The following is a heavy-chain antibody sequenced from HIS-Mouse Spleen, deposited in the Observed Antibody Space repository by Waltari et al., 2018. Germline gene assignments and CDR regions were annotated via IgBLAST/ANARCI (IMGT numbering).Heavy chain of an antibody. CDR2: IYSSGST. CDR3: AREGGSYL. D-gene: IGHD1-26*01. Sequence: QLQLQESGPGLVKPSETLSLTCTVSGGSIRRSSYYWGWIRQPPGKGLEWIGSIYSSGSTYYNPSLKSRVTISVDTSKNQFSLKLSSVTAADTAVYYCAREGGSYLWGQGTLVTVSS. V-gene: IGHV4-39*07. CDR1: GGSIRRSSYY. J-gene: IGHJ5*02.